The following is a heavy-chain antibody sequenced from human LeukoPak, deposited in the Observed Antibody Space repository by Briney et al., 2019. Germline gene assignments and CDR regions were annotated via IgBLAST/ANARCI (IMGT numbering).Heavy chain of an antibody. J-gene: IGHJ4*02. CDR2: IYHSGST. Sequence: SETLSLTCAVSGGSISSGGYSWSWIRQPPGKGLEWIGYIYHSGSTYYNPSLKSRVTISVDRSKNQFSLKLSSVTAADTAVYYCARATYYFDYWGQATLITVSS. CDR3: ARATYYFDY. D-gene: IGHD3-16*01. CDR1: GGSISSGGYS. V-gene: IGHV4-30-2*01.